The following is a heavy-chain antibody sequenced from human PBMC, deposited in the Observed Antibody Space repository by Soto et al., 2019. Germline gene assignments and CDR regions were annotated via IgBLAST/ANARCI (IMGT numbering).Heavy chain of an antibody. CDR1: GGSISSGGYY. V-gene: IGHV4-31*03. CDR3: ARDSYDYVWGSRKGWFDP. Sequence: QVQLQESGPGLVKPSQTLSLTCTVSGGSISSGGYYWSWIRQHPGKGLEWIGYIYYSGSTYYNPSLTSRLTISVDTSKNQFSLKLSSVTAADTAVYYCARDSYDYVWGSRKGWFDPWGQGTLVTVSS. J-gene: IGHJ5*02. CDR2: IYYSGST. D-gene: IGHD3-16*01.